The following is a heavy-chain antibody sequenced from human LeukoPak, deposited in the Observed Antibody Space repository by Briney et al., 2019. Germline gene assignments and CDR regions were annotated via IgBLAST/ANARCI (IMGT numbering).Heavy chain of an antibody. D-gene: IGHD3-10*02. CDR2: TSSSGSTI. CDR1: GFTFSSYE. V-gene: IGHV3-48*03. J-gene: IGHJ6*04. CDR3: AELGLTMIGGV. Sequence: GGSLRLSCAASGFTFSSYEMNWVRQAPGKGLEWVSYTSSSGSTIYYADSVKGRFTISRDNAKNSLYLQMNSLRAEDTAVYYCAELGLTMIGGVWGKGTTVTISS.